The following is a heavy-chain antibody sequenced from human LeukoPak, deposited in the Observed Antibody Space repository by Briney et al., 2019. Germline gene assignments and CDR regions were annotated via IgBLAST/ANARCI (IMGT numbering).Heavy chain of an antibody. CDR3: AREIAAAGIRFNP. CDR2: INWNGGST. Sequence: GGSLRLSCAASGFSFSSYGMNWVRQAPGKGLEWVSGINWNGGSTGYADSVKGRFTISRDNAKNSLYLQMNSLRAEDTALYYCAREIAAAGIRFNPWGQGTLVTVSS. CDR1: GFSFSSYG. V-gene: IGHV3-20*04. D-gene: IGHD6-13*01. J-gene: IGHJ5*02.